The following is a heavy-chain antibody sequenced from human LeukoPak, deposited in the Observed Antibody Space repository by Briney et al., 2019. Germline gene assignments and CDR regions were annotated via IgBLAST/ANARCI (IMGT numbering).Heavy chain of an antibody. D-gene: IGHD1-26*01. CDR2: ISSSSSDI. V-gene: IGHV3-21*01. J-gene: IGHJ4*02. CDR3: AREYSGSYSSPFDY. CDR1: GFTFSSYS. Sequence: GGSLRLSCAASGFTFSSYSMNWVRQAPGKGLEWVSSISSSSSDIYYADSVKGRFTISRDNAKNSLYLQMNSLRAEDTAVYYCAREYSGSYSSPFDYWGQGTLVTVSS.